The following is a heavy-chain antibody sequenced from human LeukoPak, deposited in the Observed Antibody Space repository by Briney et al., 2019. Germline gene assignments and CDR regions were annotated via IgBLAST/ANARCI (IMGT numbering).Heavy chain of an antibody. CDR2: ISSSSSYI. CDR3: AIRRGTYYDY. J-gene: IGHJ4*02. D-gene: IGHD6-6*01. CDR1: GFTFSSYS. V-gene: IGHV3-21*01. Sequence: GSLRLSCAASGFTFSSYSMNWVRQAPGKGLEWVSFISSSSSYIYYADSVKGRFTISRDNAKNSVYLQMNSLRAEDTAVYYCAIRRGTYYDYWGQGTLVTVSS.